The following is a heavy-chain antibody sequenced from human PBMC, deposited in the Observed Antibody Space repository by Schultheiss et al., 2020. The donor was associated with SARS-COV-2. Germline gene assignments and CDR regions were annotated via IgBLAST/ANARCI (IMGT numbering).Heavy chain of an antibody. D-gene: IGHD1-7*01. CDR2: ISSSSSTI. CDR3: ARDSRSGTISY. Sequence: GGSLRLSCAASGFTFSSYSMNWVRQAPGKGLEWVSYISSSSSTIYYADSVKGRFTISRDNAKNSLYLQMNSLRADDTAVYYCARDSRSGTISYWGQGILVTVSS. CDR1: GFTFSSYS. J-gene: IGHJ4*02. V-gene: IGHV3-48*01.